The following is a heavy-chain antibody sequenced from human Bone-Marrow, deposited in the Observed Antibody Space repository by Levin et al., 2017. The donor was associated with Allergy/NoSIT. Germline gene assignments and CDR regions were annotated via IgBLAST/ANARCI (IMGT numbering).Heavy chain of an antibody. Sequence: KVSCKGSGYSFTSYWIGWVRQMPGKGLEWMGIIYPGDSDTRYSPSFQGQVTISADKSISTAYLQWSSLKASDTAMYYCARRISYYDSSGTGWFDPWGQGTLVTVSS. CDR2: IYPGDSDT. V-gene: IGHV5-51*01. D-gene: IGHD3-22*01. CDR3: ARRISYYDSSGTGWFDP. CDR1: GYSFTSYW. J-gene: IGHJ5*02.